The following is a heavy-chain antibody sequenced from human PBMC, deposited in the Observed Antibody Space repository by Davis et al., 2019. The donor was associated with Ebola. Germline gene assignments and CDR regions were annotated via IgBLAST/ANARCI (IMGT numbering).Heavy chain of an antibody. CDR2: INHSGRT. J-gene: IGHJ6*02. D-gene: IGHD6-25*01. Sequence: MPSETLSLTCAVYGVSFSGYYWNWIRQPPGKGLEWIGEINHSGRTNYNPSLKSRVTMSVDTSKNQFSLRVRSVTAADTAVYYCARGGGYGGYGMDVWGQGTQVTVSS. CDR1: GVSFSGYY. V-gene: IGHV4-34*01. CDR3: ARGGGYGGYGMDV.